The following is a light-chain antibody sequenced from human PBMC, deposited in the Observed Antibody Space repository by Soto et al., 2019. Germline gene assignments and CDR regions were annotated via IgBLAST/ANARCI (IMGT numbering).Light chain of an antibody. J-gene: IGKJ1*01. CDR3: HQYGNSPGT. CDR1: ESIDSW. Sequence: DIQMTQSPSTLSASVGDRVPSTCRASESIDSWLAWHQQKPGRAPKLLISKASSLESGVPSRFSGSGSATDLTLTISKVEPGDFAVYYCHQYGNSPGTFGQGTKVDIK. CDR2: KAS. V-gene: IGKV1-5*03.